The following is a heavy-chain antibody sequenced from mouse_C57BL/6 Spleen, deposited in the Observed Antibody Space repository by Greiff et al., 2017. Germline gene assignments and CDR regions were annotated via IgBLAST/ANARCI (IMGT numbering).Heavy chain of an antibody. V-gene: IGHV5-6*01. Sequence: EVMLVESGGDLVKPGGSLKLSCAASGFTFSSYGMSWVRQTPDKRLEWVATISSGGSYTYYPDSVKGRFTISRDNAKNTLYLQMSSLKSEDTAMYYCARPDTSYAMDYWGQGTSVTVSS. CDR2: ISSGGSYT. CDR3: ARPDTSYAMDY. CDR1: GFTFSSYG. J-gene: IGHJ4*01. D-gene: IGHD5-1-1*01.